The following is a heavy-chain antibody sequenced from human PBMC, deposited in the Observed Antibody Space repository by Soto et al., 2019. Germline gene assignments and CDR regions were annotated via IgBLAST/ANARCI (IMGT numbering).Heavy chain of an antibody. V-gene: IGHV3-9*01. CDR2: ISWNSGSI. CDR1: GFTFDDYA. CDR3: AKDQNNWYFDL. Sequence: EVQLVESGGGLVQPGRSLRLSCAASGFTFDDYAMHWVRQAPGKGLEWVSGISWNSGSIGYAVSVKGRFTISRDNAKNSLYLQMNSLRAEDTALYYCAKDQNNWYFDLWGRGTLVTVSS. J-gene: IGHJ2*01.